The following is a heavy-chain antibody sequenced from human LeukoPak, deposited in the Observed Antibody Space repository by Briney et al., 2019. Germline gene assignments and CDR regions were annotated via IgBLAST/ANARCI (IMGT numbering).Heavy chain of an antibody. Sequence: ASVKISCKPSGYTFINHYIHWVRQAPGQGLEWMGVIRPTDGSTSYAQNFQGRLSMTSDTSTSTAYMELSSLRSEDTAIYYCTRTINSWFDPWGQGTPVNLSS. V-gene: IGHV1-46*01. CDR1: GYTFINHY. J-gene: IGHJ5*02. CDR3: TRTINSWFDP. D-gene: IGHD3-9*01. CDR2: IRPTDGST.